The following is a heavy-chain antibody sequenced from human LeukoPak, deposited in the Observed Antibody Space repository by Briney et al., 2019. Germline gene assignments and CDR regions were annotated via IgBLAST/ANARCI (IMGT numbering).Heavy chain of an antibody. D-gene: IGHD2-2*01. J-gene: IGHJ4*02. Sequence: SETLSLTCAVYGGSFSGYYWSWIRQPPGKGLEWIGEINHSGSTNYNPSLKSRVTISVDTSKNQFSLKLSSVTAADTAVYCCARGRTKKVVVPAAAVSRLASKNNYFDYWGQGTLVTVSS. V-gene: IGHV4-34*01. CDR3: ARGRTKKVVVPAAAVSRLASKNNYFDY. CDR2: INHSGST. CDR1: GGSFSGYY.